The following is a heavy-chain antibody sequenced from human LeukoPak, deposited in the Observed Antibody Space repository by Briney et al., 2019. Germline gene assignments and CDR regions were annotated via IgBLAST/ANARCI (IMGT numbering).Heavy chain of an antibody. CDR3: ARGYIVVVPAAIYFDY. Sequence: GGSLRLSCAASGFTFDDYGMSWVRKAPGKGLEWVSGINWNGGSTGYADSVKGRFTISRDNAKNSLYLQMNSLRAEDTALYYCARGYIVVVPAAIYFDYWGQGTLVTVSS. CDR2: INWNGGST. CDR1: GFTFDDYG. D-gene: IGHD2-2*01. V-gene: IGHV3-20*04. J-gene: IGHJ4*02.